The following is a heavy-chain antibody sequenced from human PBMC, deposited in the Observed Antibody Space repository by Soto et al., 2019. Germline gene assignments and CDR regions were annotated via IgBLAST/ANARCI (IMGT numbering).Heavy chain of an antibody. CDR3: ARGRNTGYSSGWTTRYFDY. D-gene: IGHD6-19*01. J-gene: IGHJ4*02. CDR2: INHSGST. V-gene: IGHV4-34*01. Sequence: ETLSLTGAVYGGSFSGYYWSWIRQPPGKGLEWIGEINHSGSTNYNPSLKSRVTISVDTSKNQFSLKLSSVTAADTAVYYCARGRNTGYSSGWTTRYFDYWGQGTLVTVS. CDR1: GGSFSGYY.